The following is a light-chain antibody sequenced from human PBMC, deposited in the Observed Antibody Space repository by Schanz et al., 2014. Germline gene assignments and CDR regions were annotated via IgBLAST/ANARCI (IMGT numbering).Light chain of an antibody. V-gene: IGLV2-14*01. CDR1: SSDVGGYNY. CDR2: DVT. Sequence: QSALTQPASVSGSPGQSITISCTGTSSDVGGYNYVSWYQQYPGKAPKLMIYDVTNRPSGVSNRFSGSKSGNTASLTISGLQAEDEADYYCCSYAGRSLIFGGGTKLTVL. CDR3: CSYAGRSLI. J-gene: IGLJ2*01.